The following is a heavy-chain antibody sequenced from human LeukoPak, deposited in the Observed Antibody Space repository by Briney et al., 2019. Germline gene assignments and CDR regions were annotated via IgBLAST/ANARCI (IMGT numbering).Heavy chain of an antibody. D-gene: IGHD3-10*01. Sequence: ASVKVSCKASGYSFTGYYMHWVRQAPGQGLEWIGRINPNSGGTNYAQKFQGRVTMTRDTSISTAYMELSRLRSDDTAVYYCARDAPRLWFNYVRVQQNNWFDPWGQGTLVTVSS. CDR3: ARDAPRLWFNYVRVQQNNWFDP. CDR2: INPNSGGT. V-gene: IGHV1-2*06. CDR1: GYSFTGYY. J-gene: IGHJ5*02.